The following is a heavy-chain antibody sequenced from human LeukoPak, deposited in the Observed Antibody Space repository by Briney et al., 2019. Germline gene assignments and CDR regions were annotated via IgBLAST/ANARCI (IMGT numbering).Heavy chain of an antibody. CDR1: GYTFSGFG. V-gene: IGHV1-18*01. CDR3: ARANSITWRSVSDN. CDR2: ISGYSGNT. Sequence: ASVKVSCKASGYTFSGFGISWVRQAPGQGLEWMGWISGYSGNTNYAQKLQGRVTMTTETSTSTAYMELRSLRSDDTAVYYCARANSITWRSVSDNWGQGTLVTVSS. D-gene: IGHD1-14*01. J-gene: IGHJ4*02.